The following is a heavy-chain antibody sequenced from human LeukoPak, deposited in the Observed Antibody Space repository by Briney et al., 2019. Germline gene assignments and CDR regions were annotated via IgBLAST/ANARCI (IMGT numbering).Heavy chain of an antibody. J-gene: IGHJ6*03. CDR1: GYTFTSYD. V-gene: IGHV1-8*01. D-gene: IGHD3-10*01. CDR2: MNPNSGNT. CDR3: ARTRGNQVNLALNYYYYMDV. Sequence: ASVKVSCKASGYTFTSYDINWVRQATGQGLEWMGWMNPNSGNTGYAQKFQGRVTMTRNTSISTAYMEVSSLRSEDTAVYYCARTRGNQVNLALNYYYYMDVWGKGTTVTITS.